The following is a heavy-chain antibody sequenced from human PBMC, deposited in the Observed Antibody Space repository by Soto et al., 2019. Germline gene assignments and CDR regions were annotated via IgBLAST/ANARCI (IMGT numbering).Heavy chain of an antibody. J-gene: IGHJ6*03. D-gene: IGHD3-10*01. V-gene: IGHV4-61*01. CDR3: ARGSSGFGELLPYYYYYMDV. Sequence: PSETLSLTCSVSGGSFSPYTYYWCGIRQSPGKGLEWIGYIFYSGSTNYNPSLKSRVTISVDTSKNQFALKLSSVTAADTAVYYCARGSSGFGELLPYYYYYMDVWGKGTTVTVSS. CDR1: GGSFSPYTYY. CDR2: IFYSGST.